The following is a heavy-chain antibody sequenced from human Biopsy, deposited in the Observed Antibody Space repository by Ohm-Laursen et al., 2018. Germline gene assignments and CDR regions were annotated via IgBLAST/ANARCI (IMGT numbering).Heavy chain of an antibody. Sequence: SLRLSCTASGFALSYYGLHWVRQAPGKGLQWVEVMWSDGINKNYADSVKGRFTVSRDNSINVLYLQMSSLRDEDSAVYYCARDDDTTGHYMILNHWGQGTLVTVSS. D-gene: IGHD3-9*01. CDR1: GFALSYYG. J-gene: IGHJ5*02. V-gene: IGHV3-33*01. CDR2: MWSDGINK. CDR3: ARDDDTTGHYMILNH.